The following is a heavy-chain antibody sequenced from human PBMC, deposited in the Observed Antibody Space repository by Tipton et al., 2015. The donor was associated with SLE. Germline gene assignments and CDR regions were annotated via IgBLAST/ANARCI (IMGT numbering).Heavy chain of an antibody. J-gene: IGHJ4*02. CDR2: ISSSSSTI. CDR3: ARSRAAGLHYFDY. Sequence: SLRLSCAASGFTFSSYSMNWVRQAPGKGLEWVSYISSSSSTIYYADSVKGRFTISRDNAKNSLYLQMNSLRAEDTAVYYCARSRAAGLHYFDYWGQGTLVTVSS. D-gene: IGHD6-13*01. V-gene: IGHV3-48*01. CDR1: GFTFSSYS.